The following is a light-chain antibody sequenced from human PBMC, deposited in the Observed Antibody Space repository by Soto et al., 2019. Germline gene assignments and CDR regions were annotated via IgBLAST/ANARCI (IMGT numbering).Light chain of an antibody. J-gene: IGKJ1*01. CDR1: QSISNR. CDR3: QHYGSSRT. Sequence: GDGVTITCRASQSISNRLAWYQQRPGKAPKYLIYDASTLDSRATGIPERFSGSGSGTDFTLTISRLEPEDFAVYYCQHYGSSRTFGQGTKVDIK. CDR2: DAS. V-gene: IGKV1-5*01.